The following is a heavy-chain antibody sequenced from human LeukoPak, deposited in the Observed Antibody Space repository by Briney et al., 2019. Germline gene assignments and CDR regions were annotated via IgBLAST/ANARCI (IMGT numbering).Heavy chain of an antibody. CDR2: ISSSTTYT. J-gene: IGHJ4*02. CDR3: ARVDSSGWYHNDY. Sequence: KPGGSLRLSCAASGFIFSDYSMNWVRRAPGKGLEWVSSISSSTTYTYYADSVRGRFTITRDNAKSSLYLQMNSLRPEDTAVYYCARVDSSGWYHNDYWGQGTLVTVSS. D-gene: IGHD6-19*01. CDR1: GFIFSDYS. V-gene: IGHV3-21*01.